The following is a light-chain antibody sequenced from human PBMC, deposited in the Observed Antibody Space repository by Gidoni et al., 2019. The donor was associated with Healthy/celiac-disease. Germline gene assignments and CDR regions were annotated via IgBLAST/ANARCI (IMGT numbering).Light chain of an antibody. V-gene: IGKV3-11*01. J-gene: IGKJ2*01. Sequence: EIVLTQSPATLSLSPGERATLSCRASQSVSSYLAWYQQKPGQAPRLLIYDASNRATGIPARFSGSGFGTDFTLTISSREPEDFAVYYCQQRSNWPPTFGQGTKLEIK. CDR2: DAS. CDR1: QSVSSY. CDR3: QQRSNWPPT.